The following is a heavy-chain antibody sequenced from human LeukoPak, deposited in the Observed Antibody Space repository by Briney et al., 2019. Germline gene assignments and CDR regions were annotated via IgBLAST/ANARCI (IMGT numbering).Heavy chain of an antibody. J-gene: IGHJ4*02. V-gene: IGHV3-64*01. CDR2: ISSNGGST. CDR1: GFTFSSYA. CDR3: ARGGGSGWYGPSFDY. Sequence: PGGSLRLSCAASGFTFSSYAMHWVRQAPGKGLEYVSAISSNGGSTYYANSVKGRFTISRDNSKNTLYLQMGSLRAEDMAVYYCARGGGSGWYGPSFDYWGQGTLVTVSS. D-gene: IGHD6-19*01.